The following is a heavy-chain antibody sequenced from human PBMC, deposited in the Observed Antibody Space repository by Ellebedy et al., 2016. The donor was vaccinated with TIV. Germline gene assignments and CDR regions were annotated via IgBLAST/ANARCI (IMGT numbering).Heavy chain of an antibody. Sequence: GESLKISXEASGFTFSSYSMNWVRQAPGKGLEWVSSIITISDYIYYADSVKGRFTISRDNAQNSLFLQMNSLRAEDTAVYYCGRDIAVAGRYYYGMDVWGQGATVTVSS. J-gene: IGHJ6*02. D-gene: IGHD6-19*01. CDR3: GRDIAVAGRYYYGMDV. CDR1: GFTFSSYS. V-gene: IGHV3-21*01. CDR2: IITISDYI.